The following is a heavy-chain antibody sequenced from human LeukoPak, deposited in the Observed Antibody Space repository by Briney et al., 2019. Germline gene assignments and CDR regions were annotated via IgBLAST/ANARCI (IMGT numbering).Heavy chain of an antibody. Sequence: SETLSLTCTVSGGSISSSTYYWGWIRQPPGKGLEWIGSIYYSGSTYYNPSLKSRVTISVDTSKNQFSLKLSSVTAADTAVYYCARDYFSTTVTTAEAYGMDVWGQGTTVTVSS. CDR2: IYYSGST. V-gene: IGHV4-39*07. CDR3: ARDYFSTTVTTAEAYGMDV. CDR1: GGSISSSTYY. D-gene: IGHD4-17*01. J-gene: IGHJ6*02.